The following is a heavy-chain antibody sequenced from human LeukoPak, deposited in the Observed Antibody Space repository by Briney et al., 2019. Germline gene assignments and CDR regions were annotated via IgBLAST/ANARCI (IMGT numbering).Heavy chain of an antibody. J-gene: IGHJ4*02. CDR2: IKQDGSEK. V-gene: IGHV3-7*01. D-gene: IGHD5-18*01. CDR3: ARSRGAAAMVYGPFDY. CDR1: GFTFSSYW. Sequence: GGSLRLSCAASGFTFSSYWMSWVRQAPGKGLEWVANIKQDGSEKYYVDAVKGRFTISRDNAKNSLYLQMSSLRAEATAVYYCARSRGAAAMVYGPFDYWGQGTLVTVSS.